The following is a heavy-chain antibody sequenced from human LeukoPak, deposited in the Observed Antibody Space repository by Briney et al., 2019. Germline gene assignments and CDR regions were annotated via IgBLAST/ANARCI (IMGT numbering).Heavy chain of an antibody. Sequence: SQTLSLTCAISGDSVSSNSVAWNWIRQSPSRGLEWLGRTYYRSNWYNDYAVSVRSRITINPDTSKNQFSLKLSSVTAADTAVYYCASGGSSWYDRVDYWGQGTLVTVSS. V-gene: IGHV6-1*01. D-gene: IGHD6-13*01. CDR2: TYYRSNWYN. J-gene: IGHJ4*02. CDR1: GDSVSSNSVA. CDR3: ASGGSSWYDRVDY.